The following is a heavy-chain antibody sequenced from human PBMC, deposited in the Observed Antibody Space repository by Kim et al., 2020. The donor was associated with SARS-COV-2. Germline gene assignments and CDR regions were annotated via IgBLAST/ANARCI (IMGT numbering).Heavy chain of an antibody. CDR1: GFTFSDHY. CDR2: IRDNAYGSSP. V-gene: IGHV3-72*01. Sequence: GGSLRLSCAASGFTFSDHYMDWVRQAPGKGLEWVGRIRDNAYGSSPEYDASVEGRFTISRDDAENSLYLQMNSLKTEDTAVYYCARVYSSTYSLDHVDYLGQGTLVTVSS. J-gene: IGHJ4*02. CDR3: ARVYSSTYSLDHVDY. D-gene: IGHD1-26*01.